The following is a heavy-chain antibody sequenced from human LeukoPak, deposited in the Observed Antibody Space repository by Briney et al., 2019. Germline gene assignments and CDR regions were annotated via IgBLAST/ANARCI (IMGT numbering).Heavy chain of an antibody. J-gene: IGHJ4*02. Sequence: GGSLRLSCAASGITFSSYSMAWVRQAPGKGLEWVSGISGGGGSRVYADSVKGRFTISRDNYKNTLYLQMNSLRAEDTAVYYCAKGIAAAGTKSNFDYWGQGTLVTVSS. CDR2: ISGGGGSR. V-gene: IGHV3-23*01. CDR1: GITFSSYS. D-gene: IGHD6-13*01. CDR3: AKGIAAAGTKSNFDY.